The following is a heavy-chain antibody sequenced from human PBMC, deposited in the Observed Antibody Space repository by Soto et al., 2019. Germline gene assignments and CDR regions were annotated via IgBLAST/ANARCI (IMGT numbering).Heavy chain of an antibody. V-gene: IGHV3-53*04. Sequence: PGGSLRLSCAASGFTLSDHFMSWVRQAPGKGLEWLSVIYTDDSTYYADSVKGRFTISRHNSKNTLYLQMNSLRAEDTAVYYCTSGTSGRSGPPYWGQGTLVTVSS. J-gene: IGHJ4*02. CDR2: IYTDDST. CDR3: TSGTSGRSGPPY. CDR1: GFTLSDHF. D-gene: IGHD2-15*01.